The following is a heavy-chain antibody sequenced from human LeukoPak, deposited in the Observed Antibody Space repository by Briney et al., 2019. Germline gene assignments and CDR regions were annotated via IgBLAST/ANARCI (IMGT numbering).Heavy chain of an antibody. CDR3: AKDSSGWYVRYGYDY. V-gene: IGHV3-23*01. CDR2: ISGSGGST. J-gene: IGHJ4*02. Sequence: PGGSLRLSCAASGFTFSSYAMSWVRQAPGKGLEWVSAISGSGGSTYYADSVKGRFTISRDNSKNTLYLQMNSLRAEDTAVYYCAKDSSGWYVRYGYDYWGQGTLVTVSS. D-gene: IGHD6-19*01. CDR1: GFTFSSYA.